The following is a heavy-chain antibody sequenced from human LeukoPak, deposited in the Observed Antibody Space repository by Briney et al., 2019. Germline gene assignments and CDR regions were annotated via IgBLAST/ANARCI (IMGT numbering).Heavy chain of an antibody. D-gene: IGHD6-6*01. CDR3: AREAHSSIAARPFDY. Sequence: GGSLRLSGAASGFTFSSYWMSWFRQAPGKGLEWVANIKQDGSEKYYVDSVKGRFTISRDNAKNSLYLQMNSLRAEDTAVYYCAREAHSSIAARPFDYWGQGTLVTVSS. CDR2: IKQDGSEK. CDR1: GFTFSSYW. V-gene: IGHV3-7*01. J-gene: IGHJ4*02.